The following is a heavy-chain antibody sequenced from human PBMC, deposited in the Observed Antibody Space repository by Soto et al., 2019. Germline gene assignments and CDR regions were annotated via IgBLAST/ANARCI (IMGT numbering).Heavy chain of an antibody. D-gene: IGHD2-21*02. Sequence: EVQLVESGGGLIKPGGSLRVSCAASGITFNNAWMSWVRQAPGKGLEWLGHIKSKSDGGTIDYAAPVKGRFSISRDDSKNTMQLQMNRLKTEDTAVYYCTTMGAYCGGDCYSGDRNFDHWGQGTLVTVSS. V-gene: IGHV3-15*01. CDR1: GITFNNAW. CDR2: IKSKSDGGTI. CDR3: TTMGAYCGGDCYSGDRNFDH. J-gene: IGHJ4*02.